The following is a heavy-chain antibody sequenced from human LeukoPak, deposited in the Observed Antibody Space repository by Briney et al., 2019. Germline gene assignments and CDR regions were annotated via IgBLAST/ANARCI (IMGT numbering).Heavy chain of an antibody. V-gene: IGHV4-59*11. CDR1: GGSISSHY. CDR3: ASVDSIRYNYYYYYMDV. D-gene: IGHD3-22*01. Sequence: SETLSLTCTVSGGSISSHYWSWIRQPPGKGLEWVGYIYYSGSTNYNPSLKSRVTISVDTSKNQFSLKLSSVTAADTAVYYCASVDSIRYNYYYYYMDVWGKGTTVTVSS. CDR2: IYYSGST. J-gene: IGHJ6*03.